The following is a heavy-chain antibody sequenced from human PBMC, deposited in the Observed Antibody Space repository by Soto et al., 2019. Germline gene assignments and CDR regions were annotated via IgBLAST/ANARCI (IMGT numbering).Heavy chain of an antibody. J-gene: IGHJ3*02. V-gene: IGHV3-21*01. CDR1: GFTFSSYV. CDR3: ACSATGAFDI. D-gene: IGHD2-15*01. CDR2: ISSSSSYI. Sequence: PGGSLRLSCGASGFTFSSYVMNWVRQAPGKGLEWVSSISSSSSYIYYADSVKGRFTISRDNAKNSLYLQMNSLRAEDTAVYYCACSATGAFDIWGQGTVVTVSS.